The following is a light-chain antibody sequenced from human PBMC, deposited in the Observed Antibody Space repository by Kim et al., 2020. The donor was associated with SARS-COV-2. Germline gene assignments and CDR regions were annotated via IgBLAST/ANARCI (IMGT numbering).Light chain of an antibody. V-gene: IGKV1-12*01. Sequence: SESVGDRVTITCRASQSLRSWLVWYQQKPGRAPKLLIHTASTLQSGVPSRFSGSGSGTDFTLTISSLQPEDVATYDCQQAHSFPYTFGQGTKLEI. CDR3: QQAHSFPYT. CDR1: QSLRSW. CDR2: TAS. J-gene: IGKJ2*01.